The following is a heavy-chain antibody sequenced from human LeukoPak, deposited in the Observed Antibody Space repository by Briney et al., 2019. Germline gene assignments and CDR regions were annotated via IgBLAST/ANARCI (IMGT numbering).Heavy chain of an antibody. CDR1: EFTFSSSD. D-gene: IGHD2-2*01. Sequence: GGSLRLSCAASEFTFSSSDLHWVRQAPGKGLEWVAVISYGGSNRYYADSVKGRSTISRDNSKNTLYLQMNSLRTEDTAVYYCAKDLQGHYALDYWGQGTLVTVSS. J-gene: IGHJ4*02. V-gene: IGHV3-30*18. CDR2: ISYGGSNR. CDR3: AKDLQGHYALDY.